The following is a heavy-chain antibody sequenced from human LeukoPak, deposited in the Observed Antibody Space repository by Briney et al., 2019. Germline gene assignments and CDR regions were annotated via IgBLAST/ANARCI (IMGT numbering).Heavy chain of an antibody. CDR3: AKGESPGILGATRYFDY. CDR1: GFTFDEYA. V-gene: IGHV3-9*03. Sequence: GGSLRLSCAASGFTFDEYAMHWVRQAPGKGLEWVSGISWNSHRIAYADSVKGRFTISRDNVKNSLYLQLNSLRIEDMALYYCAKGESPGILGATRYFDYWGQGTMVTVSS. CDR2: ISWNSHRI. J-gene: IGHJ4*02. D-gene: IGHD1-26*01.